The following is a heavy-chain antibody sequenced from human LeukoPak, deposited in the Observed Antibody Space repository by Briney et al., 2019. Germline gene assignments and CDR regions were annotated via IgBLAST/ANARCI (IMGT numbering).Heavy chain of an antibody. D-gene: IGHD2-2*01. CDR2: IKSDGSST. V-gene: IGHV3-74*01. CDR3: ARNLYCTSTSCPLDY. Sequence: PGGSLRLSCAASGFTFSSYWMHWVRQAPGKGLVWVSRIKSDGSSTNYADSVKGRFTISRDNAKNTLYLQMNNLRAEDTAVYYCARNLYCTSTSCPLDYWGQGTLGTVSS. J-gene: IGHJ4*02. CDR1: GFTFSSYW.